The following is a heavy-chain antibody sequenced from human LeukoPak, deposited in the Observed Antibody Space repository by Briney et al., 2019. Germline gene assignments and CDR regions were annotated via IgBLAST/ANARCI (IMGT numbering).Heavy chain of an antibody. Sequence: SSVKVSCKASGGTFSSYTISWVRQAPGQGLEWMGRIIPILGIANYAQKFQGRVTITADKSTSTDYMELSSLRSEDTAAYYCARGYCSSTSCYRAFDIWGQGTMVTVSS. V-gene: IGHV1-69*02. CDR3: ARGYCSSTSCYRAFDI. J-gene: IGHJ3*02. CDR1: GGTFSSYT. CDR2: IIPILGIA. D-gene: IGHD2-2*02.